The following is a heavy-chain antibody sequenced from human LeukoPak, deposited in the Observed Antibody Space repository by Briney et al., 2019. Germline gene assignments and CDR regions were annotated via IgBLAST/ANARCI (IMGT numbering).Heavy chain of an antibody. D-gene: IGHD2-2*01. CDR2: IYYKGNT. V-gene: IGHV4-39*07. J-gene: IGHJ4*02. CDR3: ARGDIVVVPAANRKAPFDY. Sequence: SETLSLTCTVSGGSISSRSYYWGWIRQPPGKGLEWIGSIYYKGNTYLNPSLKSRVTISEDTSKNQFSLKLSSVTAADTAVYYCARGDIVVVPAANRKAPFDYWGQGTLVTVSS. CDR1: GGSISSRSYY.